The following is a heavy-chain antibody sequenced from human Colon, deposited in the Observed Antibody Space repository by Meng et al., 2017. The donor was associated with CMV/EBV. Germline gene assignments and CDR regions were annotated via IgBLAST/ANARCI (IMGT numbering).Heavy chain of an antibody. D-gene: IGHD1-26*01. J-gene: IGHJ4*02. V-gene: IGHV2-5*02. CDR1: EFSLDTRGVG. CDR3: ARRGSGSYAFDH. Sequence: FSEFSLDTRGVGVAWIRQPPGKALEWLALIYWDDEKRYNPSLQNRLTISNDTSKNQVLLTMTNMDPADTATYYCARRGSGSYAFDHWGQGTLVTVSS. CDR2: IYWDDEK.